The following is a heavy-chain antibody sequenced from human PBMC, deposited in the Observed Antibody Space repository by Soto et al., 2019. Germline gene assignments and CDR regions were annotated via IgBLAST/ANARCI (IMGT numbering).Heavy chain of an antibody. CDR1: GFSLSASGVG. CDR2: IYWDDAK. D-gene: IGHD3-16*01. Sequence: QITLKESGPTLVKPTQTLTLTCTFSGFSLSASGVGVGWIRQPPGKALEWLAIIYWDDAKHYSPSLKSSLTIPKATPKNQGALKMTKMAPGDNAPYSWAQKGGGDRILDYWGQGTLVTVSS. J-gene: IGHJ4*02. V-gene: IGHV2-5*02. CDR3: AQKGGGDRILDY.